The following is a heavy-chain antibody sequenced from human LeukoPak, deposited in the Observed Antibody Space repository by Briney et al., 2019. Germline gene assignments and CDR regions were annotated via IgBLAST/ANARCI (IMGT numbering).Heavy chain of an antibody. J-gene: IGHJ3*02. CDR3: TRDDAFDI. CDR2: IRSKAYGGTT. V-gene: IGHV3-49*04. CDR1: GGSISSYY. Sequence: LSLTCTVSGGSISSYYWSWVRQAPGKGLEWVGFIRSKAYGGTTEYAASVKGRFTISRDDSKSIAYLQMNSLKTEDTAVYYCTRDDAFDIWGQGTMVTVSS.